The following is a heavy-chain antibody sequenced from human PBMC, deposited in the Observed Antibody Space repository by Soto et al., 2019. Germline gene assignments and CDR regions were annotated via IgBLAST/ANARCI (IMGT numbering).Heavy chain of an antibody. CDR2: ISYDGSNK. J-gene: IGHJ4*02. D-gene: IGHD1-7*01. CDR3: ATGGNYVAIDY. Sequence: PGGSLRLSCAASGFTFSSYGMHWVRQAPGKGLEWVAVISYDGSNKYYADSVKVRFTISRDNSKNRLYLQMNSLRAEDTAVYYCATGGNYVAIDYWAQGTLVTVSS. CDR1: GFTFSSYG. V-gene: IGHV3-30*03.